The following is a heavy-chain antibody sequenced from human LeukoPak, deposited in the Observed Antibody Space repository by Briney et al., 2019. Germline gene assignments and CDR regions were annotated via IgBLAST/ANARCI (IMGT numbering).Heavy chain of an antibody. CDR1: GGTFSSYA. CDR2: IIPILGIA. CDR3: ARTGGRIVFDY. D-gene: IGHD2/OR15-2a*01. J-gene: IGHJ4*02. Sequence: ASVKVSCKASGGTFSSYAISWVRQAPGQGLEWMGRIIPILGIANYAQKLQGRVTITADKSTSTAYMELSSLRSEDTAVYYCARTGGRIVFDYWGQGTLVTVSS. V-gene: IGHV1-69*04.